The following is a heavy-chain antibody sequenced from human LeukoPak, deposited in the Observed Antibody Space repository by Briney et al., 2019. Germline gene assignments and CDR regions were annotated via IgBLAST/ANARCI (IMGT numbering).Heavy chain of an antibody. CDR1: GGTFSSYA. CDR3: ARGRYDSSGYYPPYYYYYMDV. D-gene: IGHD3-22*01. V-gene: IGHV1-69*13. CDR2: IIPIFGTA. J-gene: IGHJ6*03. Sequence: SVKVSCKASGGTFSSYAISWVRQAPGQGPEWMGGIIPIFGTANYAQKFQGRVTITADESTSTAYMELSSLRSEDTAVYYCARGRYDSSGYYPPYYYYYMDVWGKGTTVTVSS.